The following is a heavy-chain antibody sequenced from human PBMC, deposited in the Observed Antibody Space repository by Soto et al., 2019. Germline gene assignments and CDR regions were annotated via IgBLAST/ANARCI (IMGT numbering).Heavy chain of an antibody. CDR1: GGTFSSYA. J-gene: IGHJ4*02. CDR3: TRHAGVESSGYYSN. CDR2: IIPIFGTA. D-gene: IGHD3-22*01. V-gene: IGHV1-69*01. Sequence: QVQLVQSGAEVKKPGSSVKVSCKASGGTFSSYAISWVRQAPGQGLEWMGGIIPIFGTANYAQKFQGRVTITADESTSTAYMELSSLKASDTAMYYCTRHAGVESSGYYSNWGRGTMVIVSS.